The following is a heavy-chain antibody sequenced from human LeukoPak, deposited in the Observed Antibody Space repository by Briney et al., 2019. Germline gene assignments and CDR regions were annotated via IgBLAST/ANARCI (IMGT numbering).Heavy chain of an antibody. CDR2: ISAYYGNT. CDR1: RYIYPLYG. CDR3: ARCMVRGSLARRPGHY. D-gene: IGHD3-10*01. Sequence: ASVSVPYEASRYIYPLYGMRWVRRAPGQGLEWMGWISAYYGNTNYAHKLQGRVTMTTDTSTSTAYMELRSLRSDDTAVYYCARCMVRGSLARRPGHYLGEGGLVSVSS. J-gene: IGHJ4*02. V-gene: IGHV1-18*01.